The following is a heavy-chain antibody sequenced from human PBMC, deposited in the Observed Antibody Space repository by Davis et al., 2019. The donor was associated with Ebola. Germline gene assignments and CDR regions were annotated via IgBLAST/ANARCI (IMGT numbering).Heavy chain of an antibody. D-gene: IGHD3-22*01. CDR2: INSDGRTT. Sequence: HTGGSLRLSCAASGFTFSNYAMNWVRQAPGKGLVWVSRINSDGRTTAYADSVKGRFTISRDNSKNTLYLQMNSLRAEDTAVYYCARELPTYYYDSSGYYGTRGYGMDVWGQGTTVTVSS. CDR3: ARELPTYYYDSSGYYGTRGYGMDV. CDR1: GFTFSNYA. V-gene: IGHV3-74*01. J-gene: IGHJ6*02.